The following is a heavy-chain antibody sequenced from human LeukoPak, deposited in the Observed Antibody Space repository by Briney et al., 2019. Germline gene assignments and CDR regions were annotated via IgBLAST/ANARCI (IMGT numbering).Heavy chain of an antibody. CDR3: ARVDSSGWYGLDY. Sequence: GGSLRLSCKASGFTFTNAWMNWVRQAPGKGLEWVAVISYDGSNKYYADSVKGRFTISRDNSKNTLYLQMNSLRAEDTAVYYCARVDSSGWYGLDYWGQGTLVTVSS. CDR2: ISYDGSNK. D-gene: IGHD6-19*01. J-gene: IGHJ4*02. V-gene: IGHV3-30-3*01. CDR1: GFTFTNAW.